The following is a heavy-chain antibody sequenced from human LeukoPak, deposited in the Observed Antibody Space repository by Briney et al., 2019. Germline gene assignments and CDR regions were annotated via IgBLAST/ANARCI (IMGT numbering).Heavy chain of an antibody. CDR2: IYPGDSDT. CDR1: GYSFTSYW. J-gene: IGHJ3*02. Sequence: GESLKISCKGSGYSFTSYWIGWVRQMPGKGLEWMGIIYPGDSDTRYSPSFQGQVTISADKSISTAYLQWSSLKASGTAMYYCARCPGWLLVVRGEAFDIWGQGTLVTVSS. D-gene: IGHD2-15*01. CDR3: ARCPGWLLVVRGEAFDI. V-gene: IGHV5-51*01.